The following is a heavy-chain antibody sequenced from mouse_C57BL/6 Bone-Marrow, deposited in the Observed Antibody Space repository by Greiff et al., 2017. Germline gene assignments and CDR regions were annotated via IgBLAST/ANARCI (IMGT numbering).Heavy chain of an antibody. CDR3: ARHEEGLGTGTSWYFDV. CDR2: FYPGSGSI. D-gene: IGHD4-1*01. CDR1: GYTFTEYT. J-gene: IGHJ1*03. Sequence: QVQLQQSGAELVKPGASVKLSCKASGYTFTEYTIHWVKQRSGQGLEWIGWFYPGSGSIKYNEKFKDKATLTADKSSSTVYMEFSRLTSEESAVYFCARHEEGLGTGTSWYFDVWGTGTTVTVSS. V-gene: IGHV1-62-2*01.